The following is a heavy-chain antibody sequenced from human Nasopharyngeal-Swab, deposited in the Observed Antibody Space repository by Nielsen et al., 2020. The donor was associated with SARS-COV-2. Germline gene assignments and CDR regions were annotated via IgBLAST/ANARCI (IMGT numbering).Heavy chain of an antibody. J-gene: IGHJ4*02. CDR3: ARGHRGRYFDWLFFDY. CDR2: INQDGSEK. V-gene: IGHV3-7*02. Sequence: GESLKISCAASGFTFSSYAMSWVRQAPGKGLEWVANINQDGSEKYYVDSVKGRFTISRDNAKNSLYLQMNSLRAEDTAVYYCARGHRGRYFDWLFFDYWGQGTLVTVSS. D-gene: IGHD3-9*01. CDR1: GFTFSSYA.